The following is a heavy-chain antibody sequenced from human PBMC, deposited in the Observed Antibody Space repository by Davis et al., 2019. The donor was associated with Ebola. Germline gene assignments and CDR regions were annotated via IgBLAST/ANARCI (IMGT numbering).Heavy chain of an antibody. CDR2: ISSNGGST. Sequence: GESLKISCSASGFTLSTYDMHWVRQAPGKGLEYVSAISSNGGSTYYADSVKGRFTISRDNSKNTLYLQMSSLRAEDTAVYYCVKDLLGFWSGYYIDWGQGTLVTVSS. D-gene: IGHD3-3*01. CDR1: GFTLSTYD. CDR3: VKDLLGFWSGYYID. J-gene: IGHJ4*02. V-gene: IGHV3-64D*06.